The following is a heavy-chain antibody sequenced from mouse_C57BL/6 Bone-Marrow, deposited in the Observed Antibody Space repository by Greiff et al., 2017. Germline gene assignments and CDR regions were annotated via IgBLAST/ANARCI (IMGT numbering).Heavy chain of an antibody. D-gene: IGHD1-3*01. Sequence: VQLKESGAELVRPGASVKLSCTASGFNIKDDYMHWVQQRPEQGLAWIGWIDPENGDTDYASKFQGKATLTAEPSSNTAYLQLSSLTSEDTAVDYCSTPGAHFDVWGTGTTVTVSS. V-gene: IGHV14-4*01. J-gene: IGHJ1*03. CDR3: STPGAHFDV. CDR1: GFNIKDDY. CDR2: IDPENGDT.